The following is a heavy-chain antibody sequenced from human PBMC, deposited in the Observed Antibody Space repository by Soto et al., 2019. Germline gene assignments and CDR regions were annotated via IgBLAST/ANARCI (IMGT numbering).Heavy chain of an antibody. CDR2: INSDGTST. V-gene: IGHV3-74*01. D-gene: IGHD2-15*01. CDR3: ARMYGFCSGGTCYFYR. CDR1: GFIFSNYW. Sequence: GGSLRLSCAASGFIFSNYWMHWVRQVPGKGLVWVSRINSDGTSTSYADSVKGRFTISRDNAKNTMYLEMYSLRAEDTGLYYCARMYGFCSGGTCYFYRWGRGTLVTVSS. J-gene: IGHJ5*02.